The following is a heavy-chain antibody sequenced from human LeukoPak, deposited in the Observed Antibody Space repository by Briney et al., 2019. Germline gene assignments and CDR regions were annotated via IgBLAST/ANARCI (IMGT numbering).Heavy chain of an antibody. CDR2: ISGSGGST. CDR3: AKGRGGGSGAFDI. D-gene: IGHD1-26*01. J-gene: IGHJ3*02. V-gene: IGHV3-23*01. Sequence: GGSLRLSCAASGFTFSNYAMSWVRQAPGKGLEWVSVISGSGGSTYYADSVKGRFTISRDNPKNTLYLQMNSLRAEDTAVYYCAKGRGGGSGAFDIWGQGTMVTVSS. CDR1: GFTFSNYA.